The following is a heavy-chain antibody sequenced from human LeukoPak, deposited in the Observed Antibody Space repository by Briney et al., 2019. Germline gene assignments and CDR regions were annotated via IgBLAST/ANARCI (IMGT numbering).Heavy chain of an antibody. D-gene: IGHD1-26*01. J-gene: IGHJ5*02. CDR1: GGSISSYY. Sequence: PPETLSLTCTVSGGSISSYYRSWIRQPPGKGLEWVGYIYYSGSTNYNPSLKSRVTISVDTSKNQFSLKLSSVTAADTAVYYCARVTSGIWLDPWGQGTLVTVS. CDR2: IYYSGST. V-gene: IGHV4-59*01. CDR3: ARVTSGIWLDP.